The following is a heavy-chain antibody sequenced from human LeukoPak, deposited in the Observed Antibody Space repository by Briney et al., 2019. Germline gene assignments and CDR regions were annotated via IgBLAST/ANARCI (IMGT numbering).Heavy chain of an antibody. CDR3: TTDLLPESMVESGLSHDY. CDR2: IKSKTDGGTT. V-gene: IGHV3-15*01. Sequence: GGSLRLSCAASGFTFSNAWMSWVRQAPGKGLEWVGRIKSKTDGGTTDYAAPVKGRFTISRDDSKNTLYLQMNSLKTEDTAVYYCTTDLLPESMVESGLSHDYWGQGTLVTVSS. CDR1: GFTFSNAW. D-gene: IGHD3-10*01. J-gene: IGHJ4*02.